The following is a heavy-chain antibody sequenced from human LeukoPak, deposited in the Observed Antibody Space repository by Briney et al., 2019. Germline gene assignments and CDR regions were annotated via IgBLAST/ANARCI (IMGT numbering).Heavy chain of an antibody. Sequence: HPGGSLRLSCAASGFTFSSYWMSWVRLAPGKGLEWVANIKEDGTETYYVDSVKGRFTISRDNAKNSLYLQMNSLRVEDTAVYYCAKEGRSLQTYWGQGTLVTVSS. V-gene: IGHV3-7*03. CDR3: AKEGRSLQTY. D-gene: IGHD5-24*01. J-gene: IGHJ4*02. CDR2: IKEDGTET. CDR1: GFTFSSYW.